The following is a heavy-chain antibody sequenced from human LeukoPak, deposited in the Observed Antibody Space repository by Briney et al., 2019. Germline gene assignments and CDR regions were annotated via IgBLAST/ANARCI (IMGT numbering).Heavy chain of an antibody. Sequence: GGSLRLSCAASGFTFDDYTMHWVRQAPGKGLEWVSAISGGGGSTYYADSVKGRFTISGDNSKNTLYLQMNSLRAEDTAVYYCAKYGDILTGYPYYFDYWGQGTLVTVSS. D-gene: IGHD3-9*01. CDR3: AKYGDILTGYPYYFDY. J-gene: IGHJ4*02. CDR1: GFTFDDYT. V-gene: IGHV3-23*01. CDR2: ISGGGGST.